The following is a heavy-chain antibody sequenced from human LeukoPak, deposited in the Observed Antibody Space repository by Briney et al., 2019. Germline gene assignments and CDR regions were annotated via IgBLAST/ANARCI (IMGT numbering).Heavy chain of an antibody. CDR1: GFTFNTYA. CDR2: ISGSGGST. Sequence: GGSLRLSCAASGFTFNTYAMSWVRQAPGKGLEWVSAISGSGGSTYYADSVKGRFTISRDNSKNTLYLQMNSLRAEDTAVYYCAKDSLYCSSTSCYNYWGQGTLVTVSS. J-gene: IGHJ4*02. CDR3: AKDSLYCSSTSCYNY. V-gene: IGHV3-23*01. D-gene: IGHD2-2*02.